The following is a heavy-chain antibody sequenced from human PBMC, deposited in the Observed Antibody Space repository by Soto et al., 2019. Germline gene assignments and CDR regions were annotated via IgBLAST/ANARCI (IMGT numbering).Heavy chain of an antibody. Sequence: PSETLSLTCTVSGGSTNSRSDYWGWIRQPPGKGLEWIGIFYYSGSTHDNPSLQSRVTISVDTSRNQFSLNLISVTAADTAVYFCARQPRGPGYGERGLYFDYWGQGTLVTVSS. CDR3: ARQPRGPGYGERGLYFDY. D-gene: IGHD3-16*01. CDR1: GGSTNSRSDY. CDR2: FYYSGST. J-gene: IGHJ4*02. V-gene: IGHV4-39*01.